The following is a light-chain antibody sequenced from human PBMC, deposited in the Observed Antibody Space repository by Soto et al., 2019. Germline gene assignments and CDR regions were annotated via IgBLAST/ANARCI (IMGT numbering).Light chain of an antibody. CDR1: SSDVGSYDY. V-gene: IGLV2-14*01. CDR2: EVS. Sequence: QSALTQPDSVSGSPGQSITISCTGTSSDVGSYDYISWYQQHPGKAPKLMIYEVSDRPSGVSNRFSGSKSGNTASLTISGLQAEDEADYSCSSYTSRSTLVVFGGGTKLTVL. CDR3: SSYTSRSTLVV. J-gene: IGLJ3*02.